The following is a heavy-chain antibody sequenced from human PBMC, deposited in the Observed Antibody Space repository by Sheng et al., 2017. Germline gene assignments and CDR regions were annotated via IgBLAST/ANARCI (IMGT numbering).Heavy chain of an antibody. Sequence: QVQLVQSGAEVKKPGSSVKVSCKASGGTFSSYAISWVRQAPGQGLEWMGGIIPILGIANYAQKFQGRVTITADKSTSTAYMELSSLRSEDTAVYYCARERQAYYDILTGYLDAFDIWGQGTMVTVSS. V-gene: IGHV1-69*04. J-gene: IGHJ3*02. D-gene: IGHD3-9*01. CDR2: IIPILGIA. CDR1: GGTFSSYA. CDR3: ARERQAYYDILTGYLDAFDI.